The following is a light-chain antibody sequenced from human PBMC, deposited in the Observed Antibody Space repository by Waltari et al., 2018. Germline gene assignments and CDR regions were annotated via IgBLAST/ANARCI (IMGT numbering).Light chain of an antibody. CDR2: DVS. CDR3: SSYTSSSTGV. Sequence: QSALTQPASVSGSPGQSTTIPCTGPSSDVGGYNFVSWYQQHPGKAPKLMIYDVSNRPSGVSNRFSGSKSGNTASLTISGLQAEDEADYYCSSYTSSSTGVFGGGTKLTVL. CDR1: SSDVGGYNF. J-gene: IGLJ2*01. V-gene: IGLV2-14*01.